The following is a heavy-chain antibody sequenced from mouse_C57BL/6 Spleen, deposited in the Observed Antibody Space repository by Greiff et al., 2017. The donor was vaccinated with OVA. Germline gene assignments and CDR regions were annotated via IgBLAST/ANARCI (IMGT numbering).Heavy chain of an antibody. CDR2: ISDSGSYT. V-gene: IGHV5-4*03. CDR3: ARRGLDYYAMDY. CDR1: GFTFSSYA. J-gene: IGHJ4*01. Sequence: EVMLVESGGGLVKPGGSLKLSCAASGFTFSSYAMSWVRQTPEKRLEWVATISDSGSYTYYPDNVKGRFTISRDNAKNNLYLQMSHLKSEDTAMYYCARRGLDYYAMDYWGQGTSVTVSS. D-gene: IGHD2-4*01.